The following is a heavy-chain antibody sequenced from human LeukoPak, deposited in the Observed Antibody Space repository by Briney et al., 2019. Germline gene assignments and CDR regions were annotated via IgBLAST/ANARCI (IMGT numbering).Heavy chain of an antibody. CDR3: ARGRYTARIDY. J-gene: IGHJ4*02. V-gene: IGHV4-31*03. Sequence: PSETLSLTCTVSGGSISSGGYSWSWIRQHPGKGLEWIGYIYHSGSTYYNPSLKSRVTISVDTSKNQFSLKLSSVTAADTAVYYCARGRYTARIDYWGQGTLVTVSS. CDR1: GGSISSGGYS. CDR2: IYHSGST. D-gene: IGHD5-18*01.